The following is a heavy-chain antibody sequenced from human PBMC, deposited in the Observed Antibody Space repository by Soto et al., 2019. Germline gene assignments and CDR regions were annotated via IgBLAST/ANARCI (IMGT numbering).Heavy chain of an antibody. CDR1: GDSISSYY. V-gene: IGHV4-59*01. Sequence: QVQLQESGPRLVKPSETLSLTCTVSGDSISSYYWRWLRQPPGKGLEWIGYIYYSGSTNYNPSLESRVTISVDTPKNQFSLKLTSVTAADTAVYYCARGVATIGPWGQGTLVTVSS. J-gene: IGHJ5*02. CDR2: IYYSGST. CDR3: ARGVATIGP. D-gene: IGHD5-12*01.